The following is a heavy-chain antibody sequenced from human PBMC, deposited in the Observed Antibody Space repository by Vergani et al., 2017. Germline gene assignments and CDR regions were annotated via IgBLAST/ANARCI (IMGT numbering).Heavy chain of an antibody. CDR2: INQSGST. J-gene: IGHJ6*02. CDR1: GGSFSGYY. Sequence: QVQLQQWGAGLLKPSETLSLTCAVYGGSFSGYYWSWIRQPPGKGLEWIGEINQSGSTNYNPSLKSRVTISVDTSKNQFSLKLSSGTAADTAVYYCARRRGISLAVWGMDVWGQGTTVTVSS. D-gene: IGHD2-15*01. V-gene: IGHV4-34*01. CDR3: ARRRGISLAVWGMDV.